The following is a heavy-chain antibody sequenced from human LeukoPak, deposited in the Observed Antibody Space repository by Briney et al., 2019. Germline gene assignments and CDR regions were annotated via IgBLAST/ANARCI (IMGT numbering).Heavy chain of an antibody. V-gene: IGHV3-21*01. CDR1: GFTLSGHS. J-gene: IGHJ3*01. D-gene: IGHD3-22*01. Sequence: GSLRLSCAATGFTLSGHSVNWVRQAPGKGLDWVSSISPTSAYIYYQDSVKGRFTISRDDAKNSLYLEMDSLRAEDTAVYYCARTIYYYESTSYFSDAFDVWGQGTMVTVSS. CDR2: ISPTSAYI. CDR3: ARTIYYYESTSYFSDAFDV.